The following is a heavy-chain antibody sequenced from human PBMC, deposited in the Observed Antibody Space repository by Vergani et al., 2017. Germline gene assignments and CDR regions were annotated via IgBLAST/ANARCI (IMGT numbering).Heavy chain of an antibody. Sequence: QVQLVESGGGVVQPGRSLRLSCAASGFTFNQYGMHWVRQAPGKGLEWVAVTWYDGNNKQYADSVKGRFTISRDNSKRTMYLQMNSLRDEDTGVYYCARDLRVLYNRFDPWGQGTLVTVSS. CDR1: GFTFNQYG. D-gene: IGHD1-14*01. V-gene: IGHV3-33*01. J-gene: IGHJ5*02. CDR2: TWYDGNNK. CDR3: ARDLRVLYNRFDP.